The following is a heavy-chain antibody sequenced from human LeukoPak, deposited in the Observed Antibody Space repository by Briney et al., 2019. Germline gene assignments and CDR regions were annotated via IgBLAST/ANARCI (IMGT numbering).Heavy chain of an antibody. J-gene: IGHJ5*02. D-gene: IGHD2-2*01. CDR2: IKSQTHGGTT. V-gene: IGHV3-15*01. Sequence: PGGSLRLSCAASGFTFTNAWMSWVRQAPGKGLEWVGRIKSQTHGGTTDHAAPVKGRFTISRDDSKDTLYLQMNSLKIEDTAVYYCTTDDIIVVAAGRTYKYLDPWGQGTLVTVSS. CDR3: TTDDIIVVAAGRTYKYLDP. CDR1: GFTFTNAW.